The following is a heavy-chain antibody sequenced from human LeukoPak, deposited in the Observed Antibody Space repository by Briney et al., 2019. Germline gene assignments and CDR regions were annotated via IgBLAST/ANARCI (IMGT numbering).Heavy chain of an antibody. CDR3: AREKITMVRGVIIKYFDY. J-gene: IGHJ4*02. D-gene: IGHD3-10*01. CDR1: GFTFSSYI. CDR2: ISSSTTYI. Sequence: GGSLRLSCAASGFTFSSYILNWVRQAPGKGLEWVSSISSSTTYIYYADSVKGRFTISRDNAKNSLYLQMNSLRAEDTAVYYCAREKITMVRGVIIKYFDYWGQGTLVTVSS. V-gene: IGHV3-21*04.